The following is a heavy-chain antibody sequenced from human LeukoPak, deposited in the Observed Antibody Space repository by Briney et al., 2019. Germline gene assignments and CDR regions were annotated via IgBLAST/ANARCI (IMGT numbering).Heavy chain of an antibody. V-gene: IGHV3-9*01. J-gene: IGHJ4*02. CDR3: AKDIRSGSHYHFDY. CDR2: ISWNSGSI. Sequence: GGSLRLSCAASGFTFDDYAMHWVRQAPGKGLEWVSGISWNSGSIGYADSVKGRFTISRDNAKNSLYLQMNSLRAEDTALYYCAKDIRSGSHYHFDYWGQGTLVTVSS. CDR1: GFTFDDYA. D-gene: IGHD1-26*01.